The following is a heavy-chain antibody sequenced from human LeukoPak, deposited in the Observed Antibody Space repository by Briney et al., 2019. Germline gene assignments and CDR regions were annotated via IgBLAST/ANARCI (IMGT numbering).Heavy chain of an antibody. J-gene: IGHJ4*02. CDR3: AKERKLLPFDC. CDR1: GFTFSSYS. D-gene: IGHD4-23*01. CDR2: ISYDGSNK. V-gene: IGHV3-30-3*01. Sequence: GRSLRLSCADSGFTFSSYSMHWVRQAPGKGLEWVAVISYDGSNKYYADSVRGRFTVSRDNSKNTLYLQMDSLRPEDTAVYYCAKERKLLPFDCWGQGTPVTVSS.